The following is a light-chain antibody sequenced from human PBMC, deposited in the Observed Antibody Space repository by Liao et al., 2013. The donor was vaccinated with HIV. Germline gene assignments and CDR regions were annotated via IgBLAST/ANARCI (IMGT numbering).Light chain of an antibody. CDR3: QAWDSSTVV. CDR2: QDI. V-gene: IGLV3-1*01. CDR1: KLGDKY. Sequence: SYELTQPPSVFVSPGQTASITCSGDKLGDKYACWYQQKPGQSPVLVIYQDIKRPSGIPERFSGSNSGNTATLTISGTQAVDEADYYCQAWDSSTVVFGGGTKLTVL. J-gene: IGLJ2*01.